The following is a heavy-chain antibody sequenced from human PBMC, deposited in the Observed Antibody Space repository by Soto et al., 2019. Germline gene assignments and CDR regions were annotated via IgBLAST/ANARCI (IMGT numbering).Heavy chain of an antibody. V-gene: IGHV3-30-3*01. D-gene: IGHD1-26*01. Sequence: PGGSLRLSCAASRFTFSSYAIHWVRQAPGKGLEWVAFISYDGAVKYYADSVRGRCIISRDNSKNTVYLHLNGLGAEATAVYYCARDYSTQYCIDHWGQGALVTVSS. CDR3: ARDYSTQYCIDH. CDR1: RFTFSSYA. J-gene: IGHJ1*01. CDR2: ISYDGAVK.